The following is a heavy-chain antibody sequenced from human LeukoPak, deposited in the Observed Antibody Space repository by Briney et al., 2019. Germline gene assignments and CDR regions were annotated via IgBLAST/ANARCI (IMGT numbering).Heavy chain of an antibody. V-gene: IGHV4-59*01. CDR3: ARKPIFASGRHWYYFDS. J-gene: IGHJ4*02. CDR1: GASINNYY. Sequence: SETLSLTCTVSGASINNYYWSWVRQPPLKGLEWIGYIYSTGDTSYNPSLESRVSISMDTSKNHFSLEITSVTAADTAVYYCARKPIFASGRHWYYFDSWGQGTLVTVSS. CDR2: IYSTGDT. D-gene: IGHD3-10*01.